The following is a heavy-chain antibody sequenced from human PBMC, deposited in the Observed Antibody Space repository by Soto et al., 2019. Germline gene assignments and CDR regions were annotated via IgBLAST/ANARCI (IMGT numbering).Heavy chain of an antibody. CDR3: ATLVPAPIKLFPRLGWFDP. CDR2: IIPITDTA. Sequence: PSVKVSCKASGGTFSSETITWVRQAPGQGLEWMGGIIPITDTANYAQNFQGRVTITADESTSTVYMELSSLRSEDTAVYYCATLVPAPIKLFPRLGWFDPWGQGTLVTV. J-gene: IGHJ5*02. CDR1: GGTFSSET. D-gene: IGHD2-2*02. V-gene: IGHV1-69*13.